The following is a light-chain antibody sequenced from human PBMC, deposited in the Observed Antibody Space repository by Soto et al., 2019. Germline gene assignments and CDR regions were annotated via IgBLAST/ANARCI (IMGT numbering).Light chain of an antibody. V-gene: IGKV3-11*01. Sequence: EVVLTQAPATLFLSPGERATLSCRASQGVSDYLAWYQQKHGQAPRLLIYDESNRATGIPARFCGRGSWTDFSLTISSVEPEDFEVYSSQKRSNWTQLSFGQWRRVEIK. CDR3: QKRSNWTQLS. CDR1: QGVSDY. J-gene: IGKJ5*01. CDR2: DES.